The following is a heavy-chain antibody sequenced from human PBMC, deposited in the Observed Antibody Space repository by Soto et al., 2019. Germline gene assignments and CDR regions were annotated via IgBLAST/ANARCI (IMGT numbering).Heavy chain of an antibody. V-gene: IGHV1-69*01. J-gene: IGHJ6*02. CDR3: GRSWYYYYGMDV. Sequence: QVQLVQSGAEVKKPGSSVKVSCKASGGTFSSYAISWVRQAPGQGLEWMGGIIPIFGTANYAQKFQGRVTITAVESTSTADMELSSLRSEDTAVYYCGRSWYYYYGMDVWGQGTTVTVSS. D-gene: IGHD6-13*01. CDR2: IIPIFGTA. CDR1: GGTFSSYA.